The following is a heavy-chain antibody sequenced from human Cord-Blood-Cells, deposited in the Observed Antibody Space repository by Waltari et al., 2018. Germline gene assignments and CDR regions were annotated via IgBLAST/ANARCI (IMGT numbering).Heavy chain of an antibody. D-gene: IGHD5-18*01. CDR2: IRGSGGST. Sequence: EVQLLESGGGLVQPGGSLRLSCAASGFTFSSYAISWAPPAPGKGLEWVPAIRGSGGSTYYADSVKGRFTISRDNSKNTLYLQMNSLRVEDTAVYYCAKDPAPRRGYSYGYFDYWGQETLVTVSS. J-gene: IGHJ4*02. V-gene: IGHV3-23*01. CDR3: AKDPAPRRGYSYGYFDY. CDR1: GFTFSSYA.